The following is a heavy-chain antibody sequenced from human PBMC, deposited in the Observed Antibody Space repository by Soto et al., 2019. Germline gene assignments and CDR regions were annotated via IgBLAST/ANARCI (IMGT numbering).Heavy chain of an antibody. CDR3: ARDDNVDIVATIRRDY. D-gene: IGHD5-12*01. J-gene: IGHJ4*02. CDR2: ISAYNGNT. CDR1: GYTFTSYG. V-gene: IGHV1-18*01. Sequence: GASAKACCKASGYTFTSYGISWVRQAPGQGLEWMGWISAYNGNTNYAQKLQGRVTMTTDTSTSTAYMELRSLRSDDTAVYYCARDDNVDIVATIRRDYWGQGPLVTASS.